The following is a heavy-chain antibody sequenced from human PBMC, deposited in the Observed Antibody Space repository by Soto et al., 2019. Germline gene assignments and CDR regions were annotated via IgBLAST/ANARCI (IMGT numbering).Heavy chain of an antibody. Sequence: QVHLVQSGAEVKKPGASVKVSCKASGYTFTSYGITWVRQAPGQGLEWMGWISAHNGNTDYAQKLQGRVIVTRDTSTSTAYMELRSLISDDTAVYDCARGRYGDYWGQGALVTGSS. V-gene: IGHV1-18*01. CDR3: ARGRYGDY. CDR1: GYTFTSYG. D-gene: IGHD1-1*01. CDR2: ISAHNGNT. J-gene: IGHJ4*02.